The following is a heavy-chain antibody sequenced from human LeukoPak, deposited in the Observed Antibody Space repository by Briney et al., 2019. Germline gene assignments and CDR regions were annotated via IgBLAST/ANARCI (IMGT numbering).Heavy chain of an antibody. CDR2: IYYSGST. V-gene: IGHV4-59*01. D-gene: IGHD3-3*01. CDR1: GGSISSYY. CDR3: ARGNGGFWSGYYPADFDY. Sequence: SETLSLTCTVSGGSISSYYWSWIRQPPGKGLEWIGYIYYSGSTNYNPSLKSRVTISVDTSKNQFSLKLSSVTAADTAVYYCARGNGGFWSGYYPADFDYWGQGTLVTVSS. J-gene: IGHJ4*02.